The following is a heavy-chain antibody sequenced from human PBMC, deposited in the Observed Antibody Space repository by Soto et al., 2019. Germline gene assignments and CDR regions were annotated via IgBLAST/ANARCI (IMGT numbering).Heavy chain of an antibody. CDR1: GGSISSGGYS. J-gene: IGHJ4*02. D-gene: IGHD3-9*01. CDR2: IYHSGST. Sequence: SETLSLTCAVSGGSISSGGYSWSCIRQPPGKGLEWIGYIYHSGSTYYNPSLKSRVTISVDRSKNQFSLKLSSVTAADTAVYYCASTLRYFDWLSPWYFDYWGQGTLVTVSS. V-gene: IGHV4-30-2*01. CDR3: ASTLRYFDWLSPWYFDY.